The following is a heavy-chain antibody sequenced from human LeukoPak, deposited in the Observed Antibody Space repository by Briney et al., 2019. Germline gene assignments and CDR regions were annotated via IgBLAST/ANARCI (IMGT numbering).Heavy chain of an antibody. CDR3: ARSLSPTSGWPFDY. CDR1: DGSFSDYF. CDR2: IDHSGST. V-gene: IGHV4-34*01. D-gene: IGHD6-19*01. Sequence: SETLSLTCAVYDGSFSDYFWSWIRQPPGKGLEWIGEIDHSGSTNYSPSLKSRVTISVDTSKNQFSLKVISLTAADTAVYYCARSLSPTSGWPFDYWGQGTLVTVSS. J-gene: IGHJ4*02.